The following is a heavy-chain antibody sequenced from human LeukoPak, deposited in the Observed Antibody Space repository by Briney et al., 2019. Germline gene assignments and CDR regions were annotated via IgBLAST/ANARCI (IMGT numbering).Heavy chain of an antibody. Sequence: SETLSLTCAVYGGSFSGYYWGWIRQPPGKGLEWIGEINHSGSTNYNPSLKSRVTISVDTSKNQFSLKLSSVTAADTAVYYCARDLKIAVAACWFDPWGQGTLVTVSS. D-gene: IGHD6-19*01. CDR3: ARDLKIAVAACWFDP. V-gene: IGHV4-34*01. CDR2: INHSGST. J-gene: IGHJ5*02. CDR1: GGSFSGYY.